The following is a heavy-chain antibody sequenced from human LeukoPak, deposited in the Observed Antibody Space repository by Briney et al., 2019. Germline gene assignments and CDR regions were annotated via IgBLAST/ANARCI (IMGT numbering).Heavy chain of an antibody. CDR1: GLTVSSNH. V-gene: IGHV3-53*01. CDR2: LYSHGRT. Sequence: PGGSLRLSCAASGLTVSSNHMSWVRQAPGKGLEWLSVLYSHGRTDYADSVKGRFTISRDNAKNSLYLQMNSLRAEDTAVYYCATPLDYFDSSGYHQGGDWGQGTLVTVSS. J-gene: IGHJ4*02. D-gene: IGHD3-22*01. CDR3: ATPLDYFDSSGYHQGGD.